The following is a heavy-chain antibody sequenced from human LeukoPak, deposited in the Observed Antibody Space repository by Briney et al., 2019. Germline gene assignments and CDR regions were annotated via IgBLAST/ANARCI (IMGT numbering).Heavy chain of an antibody. V-gene: IGHV4-4*07. CDR1: GGSISSYY. Sequence: SETLSLTCTVSGGSISSYYWSWIRQPAGKGLEWIGRIYTSGSTNYNPSLKSRVTMSVDTSKNQFSPKLSSVTAADTAVYYCARESSGRGEVRGGLLFDYWGQGTLVTVSS. CDR3: ARESSGRGEVRGGLLFDY. D-gene: IGHD1-26*01. J-gene: IGHJ4*02. CDR2: IYTSGST.